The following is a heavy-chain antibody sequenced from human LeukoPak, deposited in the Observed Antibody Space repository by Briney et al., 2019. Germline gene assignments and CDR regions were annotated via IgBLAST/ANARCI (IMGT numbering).Heavy chain of an antibody. D-gene: IGHD5-12*01. V-gene: IGHV1-69*13. Sequence: VASVKVSCKASGGTFSSYAISWVRQAPGQGLEWMGVIIPIFGTANYAQKFQGRVTITADESTSTAYMELSSLRSEDTAVYYCARDQPTSSGYDSGFDYWGQGTLVTVSS. J-gene: IGHJ4*02. CDR3: ARDQPTSSGYDSGFDY. CDR2: IIPIFGTA. CDR1: GGTFSSYA.